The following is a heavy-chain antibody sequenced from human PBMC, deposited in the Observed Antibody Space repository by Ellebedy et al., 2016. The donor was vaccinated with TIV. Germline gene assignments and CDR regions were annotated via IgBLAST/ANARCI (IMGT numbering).Heavy chain of an antibody. CDR2: VYTSGST. D-gene: IGHD4/OR15-4a*01. V-gene: IGHV4-4*07. CDR1: GGSISSYY. CDR3: ARADRRASMVIFDF. J-gene: IGHJ4*02. Sequence: MPSETLSLTCTVSGGSISSYYWSWVRQPAGKGLEWIGRVYTSGSTNYNPSLRSRVTMSFDTSTDQFSLKLSSVTAADTAVYYCARADRRASMVIFDFWGQGTLVTVSS.